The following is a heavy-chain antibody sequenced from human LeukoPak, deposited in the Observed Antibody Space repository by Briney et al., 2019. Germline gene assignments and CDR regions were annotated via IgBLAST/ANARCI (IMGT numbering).Heavy chain of an antibody. CDR2: IIPIFGTA. CDR1: GGTFSSYA. Sequence: SVKVSCKASGGTFSSYAISWVRQAPGQGLEWMGGIIPIFGTANYAQKFQGRVTITTDESTSTACMELSSLRSDDTAVYYCARDGRLLWFGESHAPFFDYWGQGTLVTVSS. J-gene: IGHJ4*02. CDR3: ARDGRLLWFGESHAPFFDY. V-gene: IGHV1-69*05. D-gene: IGHD3-10*01.